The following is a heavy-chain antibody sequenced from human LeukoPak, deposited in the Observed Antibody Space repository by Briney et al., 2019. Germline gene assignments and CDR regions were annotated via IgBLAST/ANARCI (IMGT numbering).Heavy chain of an antibody. V-gene: IGHV3-21*01. Sequence: KAGGSLRLSCAASGFTVSSNYMSWVRQAPGKGLEWISSISSSSTYIYYTDSVKGRFTLSRDNAKNSLYLQMNSLRAEDTAVYYCARDQDSSGYSDHWGQGTLVTVSS. CDR3: ARDQDSSGYSDH. J-gene: IGHJ4*02. D-gene: IGHD3-22*01. CDR1: GFTVSSNY. CDR2: ISSSSTYI.